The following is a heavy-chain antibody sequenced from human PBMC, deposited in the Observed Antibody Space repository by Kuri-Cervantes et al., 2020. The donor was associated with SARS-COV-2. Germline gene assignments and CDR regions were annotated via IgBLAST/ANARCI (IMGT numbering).Heavy chain of an antibody. CDR3: AKGLREDIAARGFDY. CDR2: IRYDGSNK. V-gene: IGHV3-30*02. D-gene: IGHD6-6*01. J-gene: IGHJ4*02. CDR1: GFTFSSYT. Sequence: GESLKISCEASGFTFSSYTMNWVRQAPGKGLEWVAFIRYDGSNKYYADSVKGRFTISRDNSKNTLYLQMNSLRAEDTAVYYCAKGLREDIAARGFDYWGQGTLVTVSS.